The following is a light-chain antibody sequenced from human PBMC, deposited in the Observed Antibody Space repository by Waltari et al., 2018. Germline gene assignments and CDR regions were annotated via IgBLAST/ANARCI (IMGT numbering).Light chain of an antibody. Sequence: VLTQSRHPLSLSTGESATLSCRASQSVSRSLAWYQQKPGQAPRLLIYDASSRATGIPDRFSGSGSGTDFSLTISRLEPEDFAVYYCQKYVTRPATFGQGTKVEIK. V-gene: IGKV3-20*01. CDR3: QKYVTRPAT. CDR1: QSVSRS. J-gene: IGKJ1*01. CDR2: DAS.